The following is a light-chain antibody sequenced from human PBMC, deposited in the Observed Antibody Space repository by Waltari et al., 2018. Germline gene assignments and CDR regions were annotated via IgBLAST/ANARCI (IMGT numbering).Light chain of an antibody. V-gene: IGKV1-39*01. CDR1: QSSSDY. Sequence: DIQMTQSPSSLSASVGDRVTIPCRASQSSSDYLNWYQQKPGKAPKLLIYAASTLQSGVPSRFSGSGSGTDFALTISSLQPEDFATYYCQQSYSFGQGTRLEIK. CDR3: QQSYS. CDR2: AAS. J-gene: IGKJ5*01.